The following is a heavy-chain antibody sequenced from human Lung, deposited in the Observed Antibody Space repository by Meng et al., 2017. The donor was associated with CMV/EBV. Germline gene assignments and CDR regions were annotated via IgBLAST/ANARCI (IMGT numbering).Heavy chain of an antibody. CDR1: EFTFSSFT. CDR2: ISYTSHYI. Sequence: GGSLRLXCAATEFTFSSFTMNWVRQAPGKGLEWVSSISYTSHYIYYADSLKGRFTISRDNARNSLYLQMNSLRAEDTAVYYCAGSRSGRYSPFDYWGQGNXV. J-gene: IGHJ4*02. V-gene: IGHV3-21*01. CDR3: AGSRSGRYSPFDY. D-gene: IGHD6-19*01.